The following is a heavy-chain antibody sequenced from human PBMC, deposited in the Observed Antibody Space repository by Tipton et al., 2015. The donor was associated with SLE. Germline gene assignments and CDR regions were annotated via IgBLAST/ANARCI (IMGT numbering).Heavy chain of an antibody. CDR2: IYTSGST. J-gene: IGHJ4*02. Sequence: TLSLTCTVSGGSISSGGYYWSWIRQHPGKGLEWIGYIYTSGSTNYNPSLKSRVTISVDTSKNQFSLKLSSVTAADTAVYYCASRPRVGIAAHDYWGQGTLVTVSS. D-gene: IGHD6-13*01. V-gene: IGHV4-31*03. CDR1: GGSISSGGYY. CDR3: ASRPRVGIAAHDY.